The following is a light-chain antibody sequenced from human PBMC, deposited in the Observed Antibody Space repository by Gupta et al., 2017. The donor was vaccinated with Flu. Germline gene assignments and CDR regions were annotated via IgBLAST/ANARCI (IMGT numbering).Light chain of an antibody. V-gene: IGKV3-15*01. CDR1: QCVSSN. CDR2: GAS. Sequence: IVMTQSPATLSVSPGERATLSCRASQCVSSNLAWYQQKPGQAPRLLIYGASTRATGIPARFSGSGSGTEFTLTISSLQSEDFAVYYCQQYNNWPRTFGPGTKVDIK. J-gene: IGKJ3*01. CDR3: QQYNNWPRT.